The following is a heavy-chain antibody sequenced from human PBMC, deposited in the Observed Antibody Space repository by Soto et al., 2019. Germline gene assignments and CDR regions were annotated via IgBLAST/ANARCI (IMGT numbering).Heavy chain of an antibody. CDR3: ANSEPIIRAFDY. CDR1: GYTFTSYG. CDR2: ISAYNGNT. V-gene: IGHV1-18*04. Sequence: ASVKVSCKASGYTFTSYGISWVRQAPGQGLEWMGWISAYNGNTNYAQKLQGRVTMTTDTSTSTAYMELRSLRSDDTAVYYCANSEPIIRAFDYWGQGTLVTVSS. D-gene: IGHD3-10*01. J-gene: IGHJ4*02.